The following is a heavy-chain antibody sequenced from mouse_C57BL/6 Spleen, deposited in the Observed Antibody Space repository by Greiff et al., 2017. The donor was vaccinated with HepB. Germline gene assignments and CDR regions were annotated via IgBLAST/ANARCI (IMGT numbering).Heavy chain of an antibody. CDR1: GYTFTSYW. CDR3: ARGPYYAMDY. Sequence: QVQLQQPGAELVKPGASVKLSCKASGYTFTSYWMQWVKQRPGQGLEWIGEIDPSDSYTNYNQKFKGKATLTVDTSSSTAYMQLSSLTSEDSAVYYCARGPYYAMDYWGQGTSVTVSS. J-gene: IGHJ4*01. V-gene: IGHV1-50*01. CDR2: IDPSDSYT.